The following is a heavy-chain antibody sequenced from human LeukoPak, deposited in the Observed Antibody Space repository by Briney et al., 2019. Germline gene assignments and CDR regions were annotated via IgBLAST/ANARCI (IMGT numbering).Heavy chain of an antibody. CDR2: INHSGNT. V-gene: IGHV4-34*01. CDR3: VTEPGYCTGGRCYGGWFDP. D-gene: IGHD2-15*01. CDR1: GGSFSGYY. J-gene: IGHJ5*02. Sequence: PSVTLSLTCAVYGGSFSGYYWSWIRQAPGKGLEWIGEINHSGNTNYNPSLKSRVTISVDTSKNQFSLKLSSVTAADTAVYYCVTEPGYCTGGRCYGGWFDPWGQGTLVTVSS.